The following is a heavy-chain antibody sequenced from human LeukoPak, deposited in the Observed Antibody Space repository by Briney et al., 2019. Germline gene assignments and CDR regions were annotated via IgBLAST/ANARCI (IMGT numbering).Heavy chain of an antibody. CDR2: INHSGST. D-gene: IGHD2-2*01. Sequence: SETLSLTCAVSFVSINSGSYYWGWIRQPPGKGLEWIGEINHSGSTNYNPSLKSRVTISVDASKNQFSLKLSSVTAADTAVYYCARQAYCSSTSCYEFDYWGQGTLVTVSS. J-gene: IGHJ4*02. CDR3: ARQAYCSSTSCYEFDY. V-gene: IGHV4-39*07. CDR1: FVSINSGSYY.